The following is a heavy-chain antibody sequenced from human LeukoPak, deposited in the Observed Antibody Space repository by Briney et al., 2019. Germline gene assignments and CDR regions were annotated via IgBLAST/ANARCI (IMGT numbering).Heavy chain of an antibody. CDR3: ARGGVVGCCSSTNCGHAFDI. D-gene: IGHD2-2*01. V-gene: IGHV3-69-1*01. J-gene: IGHJ3*02. Sequence: PGGSLRLSSAAPVFTFSHSTTNWVRPALGEGLGWVSSSKGRLPISRDNAKNSLHLQMNSLRAEDKAVYYCARGGVVGCCSSTNCGHAFDIWGQGTMVTVSS. CDR2: S. CDR1: VFTFSHST.